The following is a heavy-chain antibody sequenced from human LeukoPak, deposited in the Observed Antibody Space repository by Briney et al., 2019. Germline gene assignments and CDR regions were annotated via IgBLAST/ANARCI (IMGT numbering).Heavy chain of an antibody. CDR3: ARGHPHAAYFDY. CDR1: GFTFSTYS. V-gene: IGHV3-21*01. CDR2: ISSSSTYI. J-gene: IGHJ4*02. Sequence: PGGSLRLSCAASGFTFSTYSMNWVRQAPWKGLEWVSVISSSSTYIYYSDSVRGRFTISRDNAKNSLYLQMNSLRAEDTAVYYCARGHPHAAYFDYWGQGALVTVSS.